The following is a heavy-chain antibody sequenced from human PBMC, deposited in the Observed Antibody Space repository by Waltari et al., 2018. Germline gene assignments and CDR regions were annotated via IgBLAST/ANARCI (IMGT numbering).Heavy chain of an antibody. Sequence: QLQLQESGPGLVKPSETLSLTCTVSGGSISSSSYYWGWIRQPPGKGLEWIGSIYYSGITYYNPSLKSRVTISVDTSKNQFSLKLSSVTAADTAVYYCARLTMVRGAFDYWGQGTLVTVSS. CDR1: GGSISSSSYY. J-gene: IGHJ4*02. CDR2: IYYSGIT. D-gene: IGHD3-10*01. V-gene: IGHV4-39*01. CDR3: ARLTMVRGAFDY.